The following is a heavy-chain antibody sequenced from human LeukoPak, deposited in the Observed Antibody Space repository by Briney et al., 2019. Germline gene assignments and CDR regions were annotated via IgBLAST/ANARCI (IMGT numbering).Heavy chain of an antibody. CDR1: GGTFSSYA. CDR2: IIPIFGTA. Sequence: SVKVSCKASGGTFSSYAISWVRQAPGQGLEWMGGIIPIFGTANYAQKFQGRVTITTDESTSTAYMEPSSLRSEDTAVYYCARDLYSSSHDAFDIWGQGTMVTVSS. CDR3: ARDLYSSSHDAFDI. J-gene: IGHJ3*02. D-gene: IGHD6-13*01. V-gene: IGHV1-69*05.